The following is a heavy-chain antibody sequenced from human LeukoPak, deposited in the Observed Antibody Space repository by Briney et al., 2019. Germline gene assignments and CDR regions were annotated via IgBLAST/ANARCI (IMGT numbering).Heavy chain of an antibody. Sequence: GESLKISCKGSEYSFTRDWIGWVRQMSGKGLEWVGIIHPGSSETSYSPSFQGQVTISVDNSISTAFLQWSSLKASDSAMYYCARALRTGQGDYVPVLWGQGTLVIVSS. CDR3: ARALRTGQGDYVPVL. CDR2: IHPGSSET. J-gene: IGHJ4*02. CDR1: EYSFTRDW. D-gene: IGHD4-17*01. V-gene: IGHV5-51*01.